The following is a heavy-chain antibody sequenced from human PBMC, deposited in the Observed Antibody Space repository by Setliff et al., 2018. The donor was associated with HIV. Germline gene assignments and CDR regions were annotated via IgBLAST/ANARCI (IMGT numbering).Heavy chain of an antibody. D-gene: IGHD3-22*01. CDR3: ARAAHDNTAYRPLDV. Sequence: PGGSLRLSCVASRFTFNDYWMSWVRQAPGKGLEWVANIDREGSEKYYVDSVKGRFTISRGNAENSLYLQMNSLRAEDTAVYYCARAAHDNTAYRPLDVWGKGTTVTVSS. V-gene: IGHV3-7*03. CDR1: RFTFNDYW. J-gene: IGHJ6*04. CDR2: IDREGSEK.